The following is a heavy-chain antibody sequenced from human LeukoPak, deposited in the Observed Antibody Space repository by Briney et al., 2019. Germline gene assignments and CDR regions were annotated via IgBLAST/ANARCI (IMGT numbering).Heavy chain of an antibody. CDR2: IRYDGSNK. Sequence: GGSLRLSCAASGFTFSSYGMHWVRQAPGKGLEWVAFIRYDGSNKYYADSGKGRFTISRDNSKNTLYLQMNSLRAEDTAVYYCAKSTQLEPHFGYWGQGTLVTVSS. D-gene: IGHD1-14*01. J-gene: IGHJ4*02. V-gene: IGHV3-30*02. CDR3: AKSTQLEPHFGY. CDR1: GFTFSSYG.